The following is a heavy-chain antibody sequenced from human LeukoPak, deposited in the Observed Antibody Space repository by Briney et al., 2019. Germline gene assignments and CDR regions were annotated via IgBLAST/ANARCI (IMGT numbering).Heavy chain of an antibody. CDR1: GGSISSSSYY. Sequence: SETLSLTCTVSGGSISSSSYYWGWIRQPPGKGLEWIGSIYYSGSTYYNPSLKSRVTISVDTSKNQFSLKLSSVTAADTAVYYCARGRAGGNTHLDYWGQGTLVTVSS. D-gene: IGHD4-23*01. V-gene: IGHV4-39*01. J-gene: IGHJ4*02. CDR3: ARGRAGGNTHLDY. CDR2: IYYSGST.